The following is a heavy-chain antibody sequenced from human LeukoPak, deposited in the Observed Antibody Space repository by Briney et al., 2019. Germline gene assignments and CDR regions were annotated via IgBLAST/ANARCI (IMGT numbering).Heavy chain of an antibody. J-gene: IGHJ4*02. D-gene: IGHD3-22*01. CDR2: INAGNGNT. CDR1: GYTFTSYA. Sequence: ASVKVSCKASGYTFTSYAMHWVHQAPGQRLEWMGWINAGNGNTKYSQKFQGRVTITRDTSASTAYMELSSLRSEDTAVYYCARDLVFSNYYDSSGYYGYWGQGTLVTVSS. V-gene: IGHV1-3*01. CDR3: ARDLVFSNYYDSSGYYGY.